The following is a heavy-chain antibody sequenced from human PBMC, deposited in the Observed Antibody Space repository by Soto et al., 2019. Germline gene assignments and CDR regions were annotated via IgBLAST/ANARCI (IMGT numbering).Heavy chain of an antibody. Sequence: VGSLRLSCAASWFTFSGSAMHWVRQASGKGLEWVGRIRSKANSYATAYAASVKGRFTISRDDSKNTLYLQMSSLRAEDTAVYYCARGFSAGKGSPPDFWGQGSLVTVSS. CDR1: WFTFSGSA. J-gene: IGHJ4*02. CDR3: ARGFSAGKGSPPDF. CDR2: IRSKANSYAT. V-gene: IGHV3-73*01. D-gene: IGHD6-13*01.